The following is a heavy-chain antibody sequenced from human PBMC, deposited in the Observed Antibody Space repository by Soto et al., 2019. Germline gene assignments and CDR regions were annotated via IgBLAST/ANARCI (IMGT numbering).Heavy chain of an antibody. Sequence: EVQLLESGGGLVQPGGSLRLSCAASGFMFSRYGLSWVRQAPGKGLEWVSTISGSGGSTYYADSAKGRFTISRDSSKNTLYLQMNSLRAEDTAVYYCTKAGSTSWYYYMDVWGKGTTVSVSS. D-gene: IGHD2-2*01. CDR1: GFMFSRYG. CDR3: TKAGSTSWYYYMDV. CDR2: ISGSGGST. J-gene: IGHJ6*03. V-gene: IGHV3-23*01.